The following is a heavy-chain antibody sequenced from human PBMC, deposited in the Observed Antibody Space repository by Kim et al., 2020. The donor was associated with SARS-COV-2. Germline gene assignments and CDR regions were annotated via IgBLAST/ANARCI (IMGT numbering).Heavy chain of an antibody. CDR2: ISGSSHKS. V-gene: IGHV3-11*03. J-gene: IGHJ4*02. CDR1: GFTFSDYY. Sequence: GGSLRLSCEASGFTFSDYYMSWFRQAPGKGLEMISYISGSSHKSNYAQSMKGRFTIARDNTKNSLYLQMVSLRAEDTAVYFCARFEQRLYAFDFWGQGALVTVST. D-gene: IGHD6-25*01. CDR3: ARFEQRLYAFDF.